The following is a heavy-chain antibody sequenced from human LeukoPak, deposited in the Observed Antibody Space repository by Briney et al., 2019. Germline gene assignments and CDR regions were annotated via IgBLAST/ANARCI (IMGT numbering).Heavy chain of an antibody. Sequence: SETLSLTCTVSGGSISSGSYYWSWIRQPAGKGLEWIGRIYTSGSTNYNPSLESRVTISVDTSKNQFSLKLSSVTAADTAVYYRAREEWELLVGLSLWGQGTLVTVSS. V-gene: IGHV4-61*02. CDR3: AREEWELLVGLSL. D-gene: IGHD1-26*01. J-gene: IGHJ4*02. CDR1: GGSISSGSYY. CDR2: IYTSGST.